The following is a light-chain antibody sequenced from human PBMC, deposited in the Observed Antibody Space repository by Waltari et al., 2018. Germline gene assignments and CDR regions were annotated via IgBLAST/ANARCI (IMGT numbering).Light chain of an antibody. CDR2: SND. Sequence: QSVLTQPPSTSGPPGQRVTIPCSGSSSNIGSNTVHWYQQLPGTAPKLLIYSNDHRPSGVPDRFSGSKSGTSASLAISGLQSEDDADYYCAAWDDSLNGWVFGGGTKLTVL. V-gene: IGLV1-44*01. CDR1: SSNIGSNT. CDR3: AAWDDSLNGWV. J-gene: IGLJ3*02.